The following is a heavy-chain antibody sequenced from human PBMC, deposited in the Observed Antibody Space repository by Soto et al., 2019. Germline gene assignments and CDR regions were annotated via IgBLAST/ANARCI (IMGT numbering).Heavy chain of an antibody. CDR2: IIPIFGTA. CDR1: GGTFSSYA. D-gene: IGHD5-12*01. V-gene: IGHV1-69*13. CDR3: ARAKDSGYDYSYYYYYGMDV. Sequence: SVKVSCKASGGTFSSYAISWVRQAPGQGLEWMGGIIPIFGTANYAQKFQGRVTITADESTSTAYMELSSLRSEDTAVYYCARAKDSGYDYSYYYYYGMDVWGQGTTVTVSS. J-gene: IGHJ6*02.